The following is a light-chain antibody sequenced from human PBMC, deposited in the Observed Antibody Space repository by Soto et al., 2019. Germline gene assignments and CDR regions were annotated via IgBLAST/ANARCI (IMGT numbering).Light chain of an antibody. CDR3: CLYIGATTYV. Sequence: QSVLAHPASVSGSPGQSIAISCPGTSGFVGSFSLVCWYQQHPGKAPKVMISEGHRRPSGVPARFSGSTSVNSASLTISGLQADDEADYSCCLYIGATTYVFGTGTKVTVL. CDR1: SGFVGSFSL. CDR2: EGH. V-gene: IGLV2-23*01. J-gene: IGLJ1*01.